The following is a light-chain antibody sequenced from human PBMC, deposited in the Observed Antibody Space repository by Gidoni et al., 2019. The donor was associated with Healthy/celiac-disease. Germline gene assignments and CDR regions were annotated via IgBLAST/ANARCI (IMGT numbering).Light chain of an antibody. CDR2: EVS. V-gene: IGLV2-14*01. CDR3: SSYTSSSTRV. J-gene: IGLJ2*01. CDR1: SSDVGGYNY. Sequence: QSALTQPSSVSGSPGQSITISCTGTSSDVGGYNYLSWYQQHPGKAPKLMIYEVSNRPAGVAKRFCGSKSGNTASMTIAGLQAEDEADYYCSSYTSSSTRVFGGGTKLTVL.